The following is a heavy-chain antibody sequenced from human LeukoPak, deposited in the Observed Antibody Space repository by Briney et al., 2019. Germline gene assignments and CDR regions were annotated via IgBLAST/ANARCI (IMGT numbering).Heavy chain of an antibody. V-gene: IGHV4-34*01. CDR2: INHSGST. Sequence: SETLSLTCAVYGGSFSGYYWSWIRQPPGKGLEWIGEINHSGSTNYNPSLKSRVTTSVDTSKNQFSLKLSSVTAADTAVYYCARGHALLLWFGGRENWFDPWGQGTLVTVSS. J-gene: IGHJ5*02. CDR3: ARGHALLLWFGGRENWFDP. D-gene: IGHD3-10*01. CDR1: GGSFSGYY.